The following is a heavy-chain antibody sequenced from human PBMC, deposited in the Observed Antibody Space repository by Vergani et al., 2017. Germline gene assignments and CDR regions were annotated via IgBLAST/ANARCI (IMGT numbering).Heavy chain of an antibody. D-gene: IGHD3-10*01. CDR2: INPSGGNT. CDR3: ARDVRYYYGSGSYYPTHFDY. J-gene: IGHJ4*02. CDR1: GGTFSSYA. Sequence: QVQLVQSGAEVKKPGSSVKVSCKASGGTFSSYAISWVRQAPGQGLEWMGIINPSGGNTNYAQKLQGRVTMTTDTSTSTAYMELRSLRSDDTAVYYCARDVRYYYGSGSYYPTHFDYWGQGTLVTVSS. V-gene: IGHV1-69*09.